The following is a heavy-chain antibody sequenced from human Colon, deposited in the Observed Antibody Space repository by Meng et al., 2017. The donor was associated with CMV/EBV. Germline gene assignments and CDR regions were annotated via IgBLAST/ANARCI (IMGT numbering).Heavy chain of an antibody. Sequence: GESLKISCAASGFTFNSHAMNWVRQAPGKGLEWVANINEDGSDIYYADSVKGRFTISRDNAKNSLNLQMNTLRAEDTAIYYCARDMGIYTNYVYYWGQGALVTVSS. CDR2: INEDGSDI. J-gene: IGHJ4*02. CDR1: GFTFNSHA. V-gene: IGHV3-7*01. D-gene: IGHD3-16*01. CDR3: ARDMGIYTNYVYY.